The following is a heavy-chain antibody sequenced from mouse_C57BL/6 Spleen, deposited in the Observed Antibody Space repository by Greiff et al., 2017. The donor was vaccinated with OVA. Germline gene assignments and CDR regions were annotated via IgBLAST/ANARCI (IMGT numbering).Heavy chain of an antibody. Sequence: VQLQQPGAELVRPGSSVKLSCKASGYTFTSYWMHWVKQRPIQGLEWIGNIDPSDSETHYNQKFKDKATLTVDKSSSTAYMQLSSLTSEDSAVYYCARKYLTVSRYGWYFDVWGTGTTVTVSS. CDR3: ARKYLTVSRYGWYFDV. D-gene: IGHD1-1*01. V-gene: IGHV1-52*01. CDR2: IDPSDSET. J-gene: IGHJ1*03. CDR1: GYTFTSYW.